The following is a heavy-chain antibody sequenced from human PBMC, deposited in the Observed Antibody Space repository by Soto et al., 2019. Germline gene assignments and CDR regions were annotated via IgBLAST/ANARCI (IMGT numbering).Heavy chain of an antibody. V-gene: IGHV4-31*03. Sequence: PSETLSLTCTVSGGSISSGGYYWSWIRQHPGKGLEWVGYISYSGSPYYNPSLKSRLTISVDTSKNQFSLRLSSVAAADTAVYYCVTGYYYGSGNYYRPFDYWGQGTLVTVSS. D-gene: IGHD3-10*01. CDR2: ISYSGSP. J-gene: IGHJ4*02. CDR1: GGSISSGGYY. CDR3: VTGYYYGSGNYYRPFDY.